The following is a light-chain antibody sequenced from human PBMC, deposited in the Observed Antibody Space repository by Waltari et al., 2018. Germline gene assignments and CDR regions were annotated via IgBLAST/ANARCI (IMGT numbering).Light chain of an antibody. J-gene: IGLJ3*02. V-gene: IGLV4-69*01. Sequence: QLLLTQSPSASASLGASVTLTCTLSSGPSSYAIAWHQQQPDKGPRYLMKVNSDGSHIKGDGIPDRFSGSSSGAERYLTISSLQSEDEADYYCQTGGFGIWVFGGGTKLTVL. CDR1: SGPSSYA. CDR3: QTGGFGIWV. CDR2: VNSDGSH.